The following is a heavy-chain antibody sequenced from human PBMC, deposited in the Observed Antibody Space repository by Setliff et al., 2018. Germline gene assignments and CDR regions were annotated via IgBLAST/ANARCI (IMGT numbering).Heavy chain of an antibody. V-gene: IGHV4-39*07. J-gene: IGHJ4*02. CDR2: IYYSGNT. CDR1: GGSISSSAYY. CDR3: ARVRMVQGYYEFDY. Sequence: SETPSLTCTVSGGSISSSAYYWGWIRQPPGKGLEWIGNIYYSGNTNYNPSLKSRVAMSVDTSKNQFSLKLTSVTAADTAVYYCARVRMVQGYYEFDYWGQGTLVTVSS. D-gene: IGHD3-10*01.